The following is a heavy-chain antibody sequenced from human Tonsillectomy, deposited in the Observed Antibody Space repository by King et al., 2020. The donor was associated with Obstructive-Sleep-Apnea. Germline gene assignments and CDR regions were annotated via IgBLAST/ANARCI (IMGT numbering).Heavy chain of an antibody. Sequence: QLVQSGAEVKKPGASVKVSCKASGYTFTNYDINWVRQATGQGLEWMGWMNPNSGNIGYAQKFQGRGIMTRNTSISTAYMELSSLRSDDTAVYYCARRSGLKYSWFDPWGQGTRVTVSS. CDR1: GYTFTNYD. CDR2: MNPNSGNI. J-gene: IGHJ5*02. CDR3: ARRSGLKYSWFDP. D-gene: IGHD6-25*01. V-gene: IGHV1-8*01.